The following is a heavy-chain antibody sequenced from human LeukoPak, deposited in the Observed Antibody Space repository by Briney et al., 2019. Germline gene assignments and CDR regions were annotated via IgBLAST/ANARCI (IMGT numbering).Heavy chain of an antibody. CDR2: IYYSGST. J-gene: IGHJ4*02. V-gene: IGHV4-59*08. CDR1: GGSVSRYY. D-gene: IGHD3-16*01. CDR3: ARRNYDQNYFDY. Sequence: SETLSLTCTVSGGSVSRYYWSWIRQPPGKGLEWIGYIYYSGSTNYNPSLKSRVTISVDTSKNQFSLKVSSATAADTAVYYCARRNYDQNYFDYWGQGTLVTVSS.